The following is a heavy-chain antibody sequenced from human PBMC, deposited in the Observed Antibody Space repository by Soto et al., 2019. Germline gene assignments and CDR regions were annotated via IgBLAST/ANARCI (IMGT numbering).Heavy chain of an antibody. Sequence: ASETLSLTCTVSGGSISSGGYYWSWIRQHPGKGLEWIGYIYYSGSTYYNPSLKSRVTISVDTSKNQFSLKLSSVTAADTAVYCCARDPLPADYYYYGMDVWGQGTTVTVSS. CDR2: IYYSGST. CDR3: ARDPLPADYYYYGMDV. J-gene: IGHJ6*02. CDR1: GGSISSGGYY. V-gene: IGHV4-31*02.